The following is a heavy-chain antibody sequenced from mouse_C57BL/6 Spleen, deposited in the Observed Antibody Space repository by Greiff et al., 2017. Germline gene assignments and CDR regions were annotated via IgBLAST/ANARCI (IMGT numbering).Heavy chain of an antibody. CDR3: VRHGTYYYAMDY. V-gene: IGHV10-1*01. CDR2: IRSKSNNYAT. D-gene: IGHD4-1*01. CDR1: GFSFNTYA. J-gene: IGHJ4*01. Sequence: EVKLVESGGGLVQPKGSLKLSCAASGFSFNTYAMNWVRQAPGKGLEWVARIRSKSNNYATYYADSVKDRFTISRDDSESMLYLQMNNLKTEDTAMYYCVRHGTYYYAMDYWGQGTSVTVSS.